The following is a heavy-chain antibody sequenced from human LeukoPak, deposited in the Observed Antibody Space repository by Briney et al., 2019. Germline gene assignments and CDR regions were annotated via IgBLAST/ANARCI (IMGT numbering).Heavy chain of an antibody. D-gene: IGHD2-2*01. Sequence: PGGSLRLSCAASGFTFSSYVMHWVRQAPGKGLEWVAFIRYDGSNRNYAGSVKGRFTISRDNSKNTLDLQMNSLKTEDTAVYYCAREDIVVVPAATYYYYYMDVWGKGTTVTVSS. V-gene: IGHV3-30*02. CDR1: GFTFSSYV. CDR3: AREDIVVVPAATYYYYYMDV. CDR2: IRYDGSNR. J-gene: IGHJ6*03.